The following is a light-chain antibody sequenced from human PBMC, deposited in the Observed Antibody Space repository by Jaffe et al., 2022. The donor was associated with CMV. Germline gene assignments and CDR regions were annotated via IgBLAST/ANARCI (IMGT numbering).Light chain of an antibody. V-gene: IGKV3-20*01. Sequence: EIVLTQSPGTLSLSPGERATLSCRASQSVSSNYLAWYQHKPGQAPRLLIYGASSRPTGIPDRFSGSGSGTDFTLTISRLEPEDFAVYYCQQYGSSPYIFGQGTKVEIK. CDR3: QQYGSSPYI. CDR1: QSVSSNY. J-gene: IGKJ2*01. CDR2: GAS.